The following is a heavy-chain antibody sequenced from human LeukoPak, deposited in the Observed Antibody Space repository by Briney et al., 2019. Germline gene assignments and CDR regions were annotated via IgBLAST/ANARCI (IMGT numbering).Heavy chain of an antibody. D-gene: IGHD3-10*01. V-gene: IGHV1-69*13. CDR1: GGTFSSYA. CDR3: ASETRPYYYGSGSYRAYYYYYMDV. CDR2: IIPIFGTA. Sequence: SVKVSCKASGGTFSSYAISWVRQAPGQGLEWMGGIIPIFGTANYAQKFQGRVTITADESTSTAYMELSSLRSEDTAVYYCASETRPYYYGSGSYRAYYYYYMDVWGKGTTVTVSS. J-gene: IGHJ6*03.